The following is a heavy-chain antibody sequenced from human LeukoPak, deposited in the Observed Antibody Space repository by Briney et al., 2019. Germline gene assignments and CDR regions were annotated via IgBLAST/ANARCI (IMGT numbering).Heavy chain of an antibody. CDR1: GFTFSSYW. CDR2: INGDGRDK. D-gene: IGHD3-9*01. CDR3: ARGVDSAIDW. V-gene: IGHV3-7*01. J-gene: IGHJ4*02. Sequence: PGGSLRLSCAASGFTFSSYWMNWVRQAPGKGLEWVANINGDGRDKYYVGSVRGRFTISRDNADNALYLQMNSLRGVDTALYYCARGVDSAIDWWGQGTLVTVSS.